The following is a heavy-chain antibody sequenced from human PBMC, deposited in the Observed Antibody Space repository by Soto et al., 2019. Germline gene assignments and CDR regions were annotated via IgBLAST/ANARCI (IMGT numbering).Heavy chain of an antibody. CDR2: IYYSGST. J-gene: IGHJ3*02. CDR3: ARFTYYYDSSGSNGGAFDI. Sequence: SETLSLTCTVSGGSISSGVYYLSWIRQHPGKGLEWIGYIYYSGSTYYNPSLKSRVTISVDTSKNQFSLKLSSVTAADTAVYYCARFTYYYDSSGSNGGAFDIWGQGTMVTLSS. CDR1: GGSISSGVYY. V-gene: IGHV4-31*03. D-gene: IGHD3-22*01.